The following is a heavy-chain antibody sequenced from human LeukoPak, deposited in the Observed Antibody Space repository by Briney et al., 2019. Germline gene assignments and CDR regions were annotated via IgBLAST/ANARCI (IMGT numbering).Heavy chain of an antibody. Sequence: SQTLSLTCAISGDSVSSNSAAWNWIRQSPSRGLEWLGRTYYRSKWYNDYAVSVKSRITINPDTSKNQFSLQLNSVTPEDTAVYYCARVVGSSWTNPGYYYYGMDVGGQGTTVTVSS. CDR2: TYYRSKWYN. CDR3: ARVVGSSWTNPGYYYYGMDV. J-gene: IGHJ6*02. D-gene: IGHD6-13*01. CDR1: GDSVSSNSAA. V-gene: IGHV6-1*01.